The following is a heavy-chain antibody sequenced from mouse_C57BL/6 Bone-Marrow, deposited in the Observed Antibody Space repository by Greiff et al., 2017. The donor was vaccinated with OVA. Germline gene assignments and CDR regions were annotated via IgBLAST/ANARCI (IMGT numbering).Heavy chain of an antibody. J-gene: IGHJ4*01. CDR2: IDPSDSYT. V-gene: IGHV1-69*01. CDR1: GYTFTSYW. Sequence: QVQLQQPGAELVMPGASVKLSCKASGYTFTSYWMHWVKQRPGQGLEWIGEIDPSDSYTNYNQKFKGKSTLTVDKSSSTAYMQLSSLTSEDSAVYYCARSVPLFYYAMDYWGQGTSVTVSS. D-gene: IGHD6-1*01. CDR3: ARSVPLFYYAMDY.